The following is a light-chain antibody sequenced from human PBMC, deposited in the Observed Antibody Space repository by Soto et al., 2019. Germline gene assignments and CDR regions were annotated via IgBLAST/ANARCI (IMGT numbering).Light chain of an antibody. J-gene: IGLJ1*01. CDR1: SSDVGGYNY. V-gene: IGLV2-14*01. CDR3: SSYTSSSTLYV. Sequence: QSALTQPASVSGSPGQSITISCTGTSSDVGGYNYVSWYQQHPGKAPKLIIYEVSNRPSGVSNRFSGSKSGDTASLTISGLHAEHEADYYCSSYTSSSTLYVFGTGTKVTVL. CDR2: EVS.